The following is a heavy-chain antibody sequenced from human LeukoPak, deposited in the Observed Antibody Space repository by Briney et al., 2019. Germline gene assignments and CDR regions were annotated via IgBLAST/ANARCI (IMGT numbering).Heavy chain of an antibody. J-gene: IGHJ4*02. CDR2: IRYDGTNK. CDR3: AKDRDYSNFVHYFFDY. CDR1: GFTFRSYG. V-gene: IGHV3-30*02. D-gene: IGHD4-11*01. Sequence: GGSLRLSCAASGFTFRSYGMHWVRQAPGKGLEWVVFIRYDGTNKYQADSVKGRFTISRDNSKNTLNLQMNSLRAEDTAVYYCAKDRDYSNFVHYFFDYWGQGTLVTVSS.